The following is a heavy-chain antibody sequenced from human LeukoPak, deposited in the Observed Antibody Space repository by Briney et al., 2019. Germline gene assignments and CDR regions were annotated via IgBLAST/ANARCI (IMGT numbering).Heavy chain of an antibody. CDR2: ISSNSSTI. J-gene: IGHJ6*03. Sequence: GGSLRLSCAASGFTFSSYSMNWVRQAPGKGLEWISYISSNSSTIFYADSVKGRFTISRDNAKNSLYVQMNSLRADDTAIYYCARDSLMDVWGTGTTVTVSS. CDR1: GFTFSSYS. CDR3: ARDSLMDV. V-gene: IGHV3-48*01.